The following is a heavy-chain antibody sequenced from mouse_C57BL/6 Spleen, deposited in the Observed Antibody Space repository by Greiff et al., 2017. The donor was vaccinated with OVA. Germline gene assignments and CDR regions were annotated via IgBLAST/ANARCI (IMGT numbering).Heavy chain of an antibody. CDR1: GFTFSSYA. J-gene: IGHJ4*01. CDR3: ARDEDYGSSYEARDY. V-gene: IGHV5-4*01. CDR2: ISDGGSYT. D-gene: IGHD1-1*01. Sequence: EVKLMESGGGLVKPGGSLKLSCAASGFTFSSYAMSWVRQTPEKRLEWVATISDGGSYTYYPDNVKGRFTISRDNAKNNLYLQMSHLKSEDTAMYYCARDEDYGSSYEARDYWGQGTSVTVSS.